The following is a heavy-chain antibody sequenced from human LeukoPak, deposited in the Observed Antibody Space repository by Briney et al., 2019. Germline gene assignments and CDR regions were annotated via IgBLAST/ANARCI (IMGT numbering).Heavy chain of an antibody. Sequence: GRSLRLSCAASGFTFSTYGMRWVRQAPGKGLEGVAVIWYDGSNKYYADSVKGRFTISRDNSKNTLYLQMNSLRAEDTAVYYCAKQSGTWYFDHWGQGTPVTVSS. J-gene: IGHJ4*02. D-gene: IGHD1-7*01. V-gene: IGHV3-33*06. CDR3: AKQSGTWYFDH. CDR2: IWYDGSNK. CDR1: GFTFSTYG.